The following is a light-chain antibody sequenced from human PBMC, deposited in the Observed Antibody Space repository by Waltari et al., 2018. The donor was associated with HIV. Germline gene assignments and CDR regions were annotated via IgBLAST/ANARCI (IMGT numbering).Light chain of an antibody. CDR2: QDH. J-gene: IGLJ1*01. V-gene: IGLV3-1*01. Sequence: SYELTQPPSLSVSPGQTASLTSSGNKLATKYVCWHQQKAGQSPVLVIYQDHKRPSGIPERFAGSDSRNTATLTIRGTQAMDEADYYCETWDDTTEVFGTGTKLTVL. CDR1: KLATKY. CDR3: ETWDDTTEV.